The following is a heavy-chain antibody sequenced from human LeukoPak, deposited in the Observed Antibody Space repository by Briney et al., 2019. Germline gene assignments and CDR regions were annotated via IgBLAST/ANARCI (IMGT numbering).Heavy chain of an antibody. V-gene: IGHV3-23*01. CDR1: GITLSNYG. J-gene: IGHJ4*02. D-gene: IGHD3-22*01. Sequence: GGSLRLSCAVSGITLSNYGMSWVRQAPGKGLEWVAGISDSGDRTNYADSVKGRFTISRDNPKNTLYLQMNSLRAEDTAVYFCAKRGVVIRVILVGFHKEAYYFDSWGQGALVTVSS. CDR3: AKRGVVIRVILVGFHKEAYYFDS. CDR2: ISDSGDRT.